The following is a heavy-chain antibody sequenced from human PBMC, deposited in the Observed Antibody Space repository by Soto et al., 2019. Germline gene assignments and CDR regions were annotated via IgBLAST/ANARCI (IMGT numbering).Heavy chain of an antibody. CDR1: GFTFSSYG. D-gene: IGHD6-19*01. CDR2: IWYDGSNK. CDR3: ARVYRSSGWYWFDP. Sequence: GGSLRLSCAASGFTFSSYGMHWVRQAPGKGLEWVAVIWYDGSNKYYADSVKGRFTISRDNSKNTLYLQMNSLRAEDTAVYYCARVYRSSGWYWFDPWGQGTLVTVSS. V-gene: IGHV3-33*01. J-gene: IGHJ5*02.